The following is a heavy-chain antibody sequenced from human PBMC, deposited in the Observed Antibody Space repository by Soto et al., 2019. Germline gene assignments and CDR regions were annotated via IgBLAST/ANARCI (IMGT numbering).Heavy chain of an antibody. CDR1: GFTFSSYW. V-gene: IGHV3-7*01. CDR2: IKQDGSEK. D-gene: IGHD3-9*01. CDR3: ARALSPELRYFDWLLSSLYYYYGMDV. Sequence: GGSVRLSCAASGFTFSSYWMSWVRQAPGKGLEWVANIKQDGSEKYYVDSVKGRFTISRDNAKNSLYLQMNSLRAEDMAVYYCARALSPELRYFDWLLSSLYYYYGMDVWGQGTTVTVSS. J-gene: IGHJ6*02.